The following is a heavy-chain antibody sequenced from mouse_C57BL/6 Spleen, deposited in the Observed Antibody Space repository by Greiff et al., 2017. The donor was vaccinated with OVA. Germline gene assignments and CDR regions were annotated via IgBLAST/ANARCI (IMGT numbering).Heavy chain of an antibody. D-gene: IGHD2-3*01. V-gene: IGHV1-82*01. Sequence: QVHVKQSGPELVKPGASVKISCKASGYAFSSSWMNWVKQRPGKGLEWIGRIYPGDGDTNYNGKFKGKATLTADKSSSTAYMQLSSLTSEDSAVYFCARLGDGSWYFDVWGTGTTVTVSS. CDR3: ARLGDGSWYFDV. CDR2: IYPGDGDT. J-gene: IGHJ1*03. CDR1: GYAFSSSW.